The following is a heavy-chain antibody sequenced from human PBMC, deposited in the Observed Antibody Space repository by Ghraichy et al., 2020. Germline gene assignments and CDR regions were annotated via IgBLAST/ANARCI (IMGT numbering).Heavy chain of an antibody. Sequence: SQTLSLTCTVSGYSTSSGYYWGWIRQPPGKGLEWIGSIYHSGSTYYNPSLKSRVTISVDTSKNQFSLKLSSVTAADTAVYYCARDIVVVPVETNDYWGQGTLVTVSS. V-gene: IGHV4-38-2*02. D-gene: IGHD2-2*01. CDR3: ARDIVVVPVETNDY. CDR2: IYHSGST. J-gene: IGHJ4*02. CDR1: GYSTSSGYY.